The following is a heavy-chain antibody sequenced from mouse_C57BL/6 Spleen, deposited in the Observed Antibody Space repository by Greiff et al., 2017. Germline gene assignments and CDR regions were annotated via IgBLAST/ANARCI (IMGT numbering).Heavy chain of an antibody. V-gene: IGHV1-18*01. Sequence: EVKLMESGPELVKPGASVKIPCKASGYTFTDYNMDWVKQSHGKSLEWIGDINPNNGGTIYNQKFKGKATLTVDKSSSTAYMELRSLTSEDTAVYYCARWNYGTMDYWGQGTSVTVSS. D-gene: IGHD1-1*01. CDR3: ARWNYGTMDY. CDR1: GYTFTDYN. J-gene: IGHJ4*01. CDR2: INPNNGGT.